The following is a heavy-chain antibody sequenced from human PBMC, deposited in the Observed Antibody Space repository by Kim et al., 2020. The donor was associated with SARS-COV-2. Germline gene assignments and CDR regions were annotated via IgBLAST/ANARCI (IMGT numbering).Heavy chain of an antibody. Sequence: YADAVKVRFATSRDNSKNTLYLQMSNRRAEDRAEYYCAKDGVGDGHHVDYWGQGTLVTVSP. CDR3: AKDGVGDGHHVDY. V-gene: IGHV3-23*01. D-gene: IGHD2-15*01. J-gene: IGHJ4*02.